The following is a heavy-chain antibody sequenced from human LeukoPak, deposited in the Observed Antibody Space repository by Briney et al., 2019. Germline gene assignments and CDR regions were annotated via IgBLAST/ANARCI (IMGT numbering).Heavy chain of an antibody. V-gene: IGHV3-30*02. CDR3: AREAYCGGDCYSNY. J-gene: IGHJ4*02. D-gene: IGHD2-21*02. Sequence: GGSLRLSCAASRFIFSSSGMHWVRQAPGKGLEWVAYIRYDGSDKYYVDSVKGRFTISRDNSKNTLYLQMNSLRAEDTAVYYCAREAYCGGDCYSNYWGQGTLVTVSS. CDR2: IRYDGSDK. CDR1: RFIFSSSG.